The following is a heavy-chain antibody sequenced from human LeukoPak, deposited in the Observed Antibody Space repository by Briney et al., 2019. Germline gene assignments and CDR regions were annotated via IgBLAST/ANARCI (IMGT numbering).Heavy chain of an antibody. CDR3: AKARRGGRRSYSSSSFDY. J-gene: IGHJ4*02. Sequence: GGSLRLSCAASGFTFSSYAMSWIRQAPGKGLEWVSAISGSGGSTYYADSVKGRFTISRDNSKNTLYLQMNSLRAEDTAVYYCAKARRGGRRSYSSSSFDYWGQGTLVTVSS. D-gene: IGHD6-6*01. CDR1: GFTFSSYA. V-gene: IGHV3-23*01. CDR2: ISGSGGST.